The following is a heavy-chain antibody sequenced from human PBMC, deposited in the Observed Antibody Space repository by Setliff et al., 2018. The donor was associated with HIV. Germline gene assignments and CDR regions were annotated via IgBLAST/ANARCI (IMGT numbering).Heavy chain of an antibody. Sequence: PGGSLRLSCAASGFTFSNYWMHWVRQAPGKGLVWVSRIRNDGGSTSYADSVKGRFTISRDNAKNTLYLQMNSLRGDDTAVYYCARDDPFGESDAFDLWGQGTMVTVSS. CDR1: GFTFSNYW. CDR2: IRNDGGST. CDR3: ARDDPFGESDAFDL. D-gene: IGHD3-10*01. V-gene: IGHV3-74*01. J-gene: IGHJ3*01.